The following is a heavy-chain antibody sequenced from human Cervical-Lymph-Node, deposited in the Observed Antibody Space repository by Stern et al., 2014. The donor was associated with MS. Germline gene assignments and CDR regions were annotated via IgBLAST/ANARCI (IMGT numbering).Heavy chain of an antibody. Sequence: EVQLLQSGGDLVQPGGSLRLSCAASGFTFNKYAINWVRPAPGKGLESVSTISGSGSSIYYADSVKGRFAISRDNSENTLYLQMHSLRAEDTAIYYCAKQYFDSSGYSYYYGMDVWGQGTTVTVSS. J-gene: IGHJ6*02. D-gene: IGHD3-22*01. CDR3: AKQYFDSSGYSYYYGMDV. V-gene: IGHV3-23*01. CDR1: GFTFNKYA. CDR2: ISGSGSSI.